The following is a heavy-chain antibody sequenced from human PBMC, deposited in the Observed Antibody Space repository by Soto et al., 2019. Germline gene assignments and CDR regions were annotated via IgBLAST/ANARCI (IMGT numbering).Heavy chain of an antibody. CDR2: IIPIVGSA. CDR1: GGTFSSYA. V-gene: IGHV1-69*01. Sequence: QVQLVQSGAEVKKPGSSEKVSCKASGGTFSSYAISWVRQAPGQGLEWMGGIIPIVGSANYAQKFQGRVTITADESTSTAYMELSSLRSEDTAVYYCARSQGSSTSLEIYYYYYYGMDVWGQGTTVTVSS. J-gene: IGHJ6*02. CDR3: ARSQGSSTSLEIYYYYYYGMDV. D-gene: IGHD2-2*01.